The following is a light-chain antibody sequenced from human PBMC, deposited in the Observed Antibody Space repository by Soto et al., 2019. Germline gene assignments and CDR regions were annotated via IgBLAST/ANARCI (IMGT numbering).Light chain of an antibody. CDR3: QQFAKSST. CDR1: HNNERW. J-gene: IGKJ1*01. V-gene: IGKV1-5*01. CDR2: DAT. Sequence: QMTQSPSTLSASVGDRVTITCRASHNNERWMAWYQQKPGRAPSLLIFDATTLHSGVPSRFSGGGSGTEFTLTINGLQPDDFATYYCQQFAKSSTFGQGTTVEIK.